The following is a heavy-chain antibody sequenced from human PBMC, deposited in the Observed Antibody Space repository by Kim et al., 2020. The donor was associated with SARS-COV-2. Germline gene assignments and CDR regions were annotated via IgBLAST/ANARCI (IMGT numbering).Heavy chain of an antibody. CDR2: IKQDESEK. J-gene: IGHJ2*01. Sequence: GGSLRLSCAASGFTFSSYWMSWVRQTPGKGLEWVANIKQDESEKYYVDSVKVRFTISRDNAKNSLYLQMNSLRAEDTAVYYCGRWDPLGLYSNGGHWHLDLWGRGTLVTVSS. D-gene: IGHD3-22*01. V-gene: IGHV3-7*03. CDR1: GFTFSSYW. CDR3: GRWDPLGLYSNGGHWHLDL.